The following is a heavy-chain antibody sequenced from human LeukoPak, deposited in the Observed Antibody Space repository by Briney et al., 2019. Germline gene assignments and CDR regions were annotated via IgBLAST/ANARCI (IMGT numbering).Heavy chain of an antibody. J-gene: IGHJ3*02. CDR3: AREGYYDSTGYYYHDAFDI. V-gene: IGHV4-30-2*01. D-gene: IGHD3-22*01. CDR2: IYHSGST. CDR1: GGSISSGGYS. Sequence: PSQTLSLTCAVSGGSISSGGYSWSWIRQPPGKGLEWIGYIYHSGSTYYNPSLKSRVTISVDTSKNQVSLKLSSVTAADTAVYYCAREGYYDSTGYYYHDAFDIWGQGTMVTVSS.